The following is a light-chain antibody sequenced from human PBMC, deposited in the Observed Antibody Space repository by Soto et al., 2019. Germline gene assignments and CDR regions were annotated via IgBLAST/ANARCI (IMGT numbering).Light chain of an antibody. Sequence: DIQMTQSPSTLSASVEDRVTITCRASQSISSWLAWYQQKPGKAPKLLIYKASSLESGVPSRFSGSGSGTEFTLTISSLQPDDFATYYCQQYNSYPITFGQGTRLEIK. CDR3: QQYNSYPIT. CDR1: QSISSW. CDR2: KAS. V-gene: IGKV1-5*03. J-gene: IGKJ5*01.